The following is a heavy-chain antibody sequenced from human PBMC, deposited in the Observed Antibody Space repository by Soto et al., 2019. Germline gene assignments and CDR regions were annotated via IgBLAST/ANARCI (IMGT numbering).Heavy chain of an antibody. CDR3: ARLAGGSSSVYYYYMDV. CDR2: IYYSGST. V-gene: IGHV4-59*01. CDR1: GGSISTFY. J-gene: IGHJ6*03. Sequence: SETLSLTCTVSGGSISTFYWSWFRQPQGKGLEWIGYIYYSGSTDYNPSLKSRVTISLDTSKNQFSLKLSSVTAADTAVYYCARLAGGSSSVYYYYMDVWGKGTSVTVSS. D-gene: IGHD2-2*01.